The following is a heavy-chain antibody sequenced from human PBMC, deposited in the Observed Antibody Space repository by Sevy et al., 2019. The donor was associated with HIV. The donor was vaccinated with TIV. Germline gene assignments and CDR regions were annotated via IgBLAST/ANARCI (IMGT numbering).Heavy chain of an antibody. CDR3: ARDKGFLEWLFDGMDV. J-gene: IGHJ6*02. Sequence: GGSLRLSCAASGFTFSSYSMNWVRQAPGKGLEWVSYISSSSITIYYADSVKGRFTISRDNAKNSLYLQMNSLRDEDTAVYYCARDKGFLEWLFDGMDVWGQGTTVTVSS. CDR1: GFTFSSYS. CDR2: ISSSSITI. D-gene: IGHD3-3*01. V-gene: IGHV3-48*02.